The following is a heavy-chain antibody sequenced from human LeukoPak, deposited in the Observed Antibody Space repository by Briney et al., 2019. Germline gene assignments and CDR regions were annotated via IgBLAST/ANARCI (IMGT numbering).Heavy chain of an antibody. CDR1: GFTFSSYS. J-gene: IGHJ4*02. V-gene: IGHV3-48*01. CDR2: ISSSSSTI. D-gene: IGHD1/OR15-1a*01. Sequence: GGSLRLSCAASGFTFSSYSMNWVRQAPGKGLEWVSYISSSSSTIYYADSVKGRFTISRDNAKNSLYLQMNNLRAEDTAVYYCASGAGWNMDYWGQGTLITVSS. CDR3: ASGAGWNMDY.